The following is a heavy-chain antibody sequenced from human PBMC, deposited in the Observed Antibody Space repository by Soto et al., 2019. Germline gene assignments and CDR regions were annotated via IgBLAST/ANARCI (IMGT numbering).Heavy chain of an antibody. CDR1: GFTVSSNY. Sequence: GGSLRLSCAASGFTVSSNYMSWVRQAPGEGLEWVSVIYSGGSTYYADSVKGRFTISRDNSKNTLYLQMNSLRAEDTAVYYCARVEYSSSSYYYYYMDVWGKGTTVTVSS. CDR2: IYSGGST. V-gene: IGHV3-53*01. J-gene: IGHJ6*03. D-gene: IGHD6-6*01. CDR3: ARVEYSSSSYYYYYMDV.